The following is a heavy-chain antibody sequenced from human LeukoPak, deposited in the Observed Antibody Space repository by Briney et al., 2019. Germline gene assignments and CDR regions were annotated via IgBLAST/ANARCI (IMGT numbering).Heavy chain of an antibody. D-gene: IGHD3-22*01. V-gene: IGHV3-48*01. CDR1: GFTSSSYS. CDR3: ARYYYDSSGYYWGVAAREAPPDFDY. CDR2: ISSSSSTI. J-gene: IGHJ4*02. Sequence: GGSLRLSCAASGFTSSSYSMNWVRQAPGKGLEWVSYISSSSSTIYYADSVKGRFTISRDNAKNSLYLQMNSLRAEDTAVYYCARYYYDSSGYYWGVAAREAPPDFDYWGQGTLVTVSS.